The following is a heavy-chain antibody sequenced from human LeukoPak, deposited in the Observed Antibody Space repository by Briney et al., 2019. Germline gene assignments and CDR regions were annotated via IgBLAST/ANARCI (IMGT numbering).Heavy chain of an antibody. CDR2: INHSGST. Sequence: SETLSLTCAVYGGSFSGYYWSWIRQPPGKGLEWVGEINHSGSTNYNPSLKSRVTISVDTSKNQFSLKLSSVTAADTAVYYCARGSDYYYYGMDVWGQGTTVTVSS. CDR1: GGSFSGYY. CDR3: ARGSDYYYYGMDV. J-gene: IGHJ6*02. V-gene: IGHV4-34*01.